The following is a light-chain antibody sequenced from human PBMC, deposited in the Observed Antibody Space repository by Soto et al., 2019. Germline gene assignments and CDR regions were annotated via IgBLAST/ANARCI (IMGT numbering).Light chain of an antibody. CDR2: EVS. J-gene: IGLJ1*01. V-gene: IGLV2-14*01. CDR3: SSYTSDNRDYV. Sequence: QSALTQPASVSGSPGQSITISCTGNSSDVGAYTSVSWYQQHPGKAPKLIIYEVSNRPPGVSTRFSGSKSASTASLTISGLQAEDEAHYYCSSYTSDNRDYVFGTGTKVTVL. CDR1: SSDVGAYTS.